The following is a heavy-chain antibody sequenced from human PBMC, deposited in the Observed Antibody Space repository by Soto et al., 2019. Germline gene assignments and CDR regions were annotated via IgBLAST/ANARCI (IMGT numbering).Heavy chain of an antibody. CDR3: AMLGGWSGGSSGMDV. V-gene: IGHV3-72*01. J-gene: IGHJ6*02. CDR2: IRRKANSYTT. D-gene: IGHD6-19*01. Sequence: EVQLVESGGGLVQPGGSLRLSCAASGLIFSDYHMDWVRQAPGKGMEWVGRIRRKANSYTTEYAASVKGRFTISRDDSKNSRYLQRKSLKSEDTAVYYCAMLGGWSGGSSGMDVWGQGTTVTVSS. CDR1: GLIFSDYH.